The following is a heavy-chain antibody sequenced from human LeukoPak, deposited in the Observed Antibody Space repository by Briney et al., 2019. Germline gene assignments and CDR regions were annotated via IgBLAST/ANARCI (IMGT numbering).Heavy chain of an antibody. CDR3: ARWYYYDSSGYFDY. Sequence: PPETLSLTCTVSGGSISSYYWSWIRQPPGKGLEWIGYIYYSGSTNYNPSLKSRVTISVDTSKNQFSLKLSSVTAADTAVYYCARWYYYDSSGYFDYWGQGTLVTVSS. V-gene: IGHV4-59*08. J-gene: IGHJ4*02. CDR2: IYYSGST. D-gene: IGHD3-22*01. CDR1: GGSISSYY.